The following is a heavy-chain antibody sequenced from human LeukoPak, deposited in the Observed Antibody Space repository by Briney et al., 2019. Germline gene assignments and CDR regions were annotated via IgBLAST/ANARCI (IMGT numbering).Heavy chain of an antibody. Sequence: SETLSLTCAVYGGSFSGYYWSWIRQPPGKGLEWIGYIYYSGSTNYNPSLKSRVTISVDTSKNQFSLKLSSVTAADTAVYYCARAPLGYCSSTSCFPNWFDPWGQGTLVTVSS. CDR1: GGSFSGYY. CDR2: IYYSGST. V-gene: IGHV4-59*01. CDR3: ARAPLGYCSSTSCFPNWFDP. J-gene: IGHJ5*02. D-gene: IGHD2-2*01.